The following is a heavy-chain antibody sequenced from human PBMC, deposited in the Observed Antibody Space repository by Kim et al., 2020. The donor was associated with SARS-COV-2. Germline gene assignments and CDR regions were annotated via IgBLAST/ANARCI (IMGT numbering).Heavy chain of an antibody. D-gene: IGHD2-15*01. CDR3: ARAYCSGGSCYSGNYYFDY. CDR1: GFTFSSYD. V-gene: IGHV3-13*04. CDR2: IGTAGDT. J-gene: IGHJ4*02. Sequence: GGSLRLSCAASGFTFSSYDMHWVRQATGKGLEWVSAIGTAGDTYYPGSVKGRFTISRENAKNSLYLQMNSLRAGDTAVYYCARAYCSGGSCYSGNYYFDYWGQGTLVTVSS.